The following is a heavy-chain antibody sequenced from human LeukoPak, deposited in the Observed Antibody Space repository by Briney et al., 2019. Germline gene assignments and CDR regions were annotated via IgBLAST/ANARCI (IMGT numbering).Heavy chain of an antibody. CDR1: GFTFSSYW. D-gene: IGHD6-19*01. CDR3: ARDRWQWLSDY. J-gene: IGHJ4*02. V-gene: IGHV3-7*01. CDR2: IKGDGSEK. Sequence: PGGSLRLSCAASGFTFSSYWMSSVRQSPGKGLEWVANIKGDGSEKHYADSVKGRFTISRDNAKNSIYLHMDSLRVEDTTVYYCARDRWQWLSDYWGQGTLVTVSS.